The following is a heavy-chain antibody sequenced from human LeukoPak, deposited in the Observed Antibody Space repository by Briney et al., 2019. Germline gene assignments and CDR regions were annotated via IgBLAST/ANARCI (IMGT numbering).Heavy chain of an antibody. J-gene: IGHJ3*02. CDR3: ARHMTVAGTHAFDI. CDR2: IYYSGST. Sequence: SETLSLTCTVSGGSISSYHWIWIRQPPGKGLEWIGYIYYSGSTKYNPSLKSRVTISVDTSKNQFSLKLSSVTAADTAVYYCARHMTVAGTHAFDIWGQGTMVTVSS. V-gene: IGHV4-59*08. D-gene: IGHD6-19*01. CDR1: GGSISSYH.